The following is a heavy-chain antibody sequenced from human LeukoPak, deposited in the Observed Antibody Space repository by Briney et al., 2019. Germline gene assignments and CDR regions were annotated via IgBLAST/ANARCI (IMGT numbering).Heavy chain of an antibody. CDR2: INPNSGGT. CDR3: ARLDGIAAAGTLGFDY. Sequence: ASVKVSCKASGYTFTGYYMHWVRQAPGQGLEWMGWINPNSGGTNYAQKFQGRVTMTRDTSISTAYMELSRLRSDDTAVYYCARLDGIAAAGTLGFDYWGQGTLVTVSS. CDR1: GYTFTGYY. D-gene: IGHD6-13*01. J-gene: IGHJ4*02. V-gene: IGHV1-2*02.